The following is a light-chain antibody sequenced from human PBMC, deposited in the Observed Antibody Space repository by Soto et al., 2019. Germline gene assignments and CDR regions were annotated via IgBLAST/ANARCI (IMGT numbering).Light chain of an antibody. V-gene: IGLV4-69*01. CDR3: QTWSTGFSVV. Sequence: QPVLTQSPSASASLGASVKLTCTLSSGHSRYAIAWHQQQPEKGPRYLMKLNSDGSHNKGDGIPDRFSGSSSGAERYLTISTLQSEDEADYYCQTWSTGFSVVFGGGTKLTVL. CDR1: SGHSRYA. CDR2: LNSDGSH. J-gene: IGLJ2*01.